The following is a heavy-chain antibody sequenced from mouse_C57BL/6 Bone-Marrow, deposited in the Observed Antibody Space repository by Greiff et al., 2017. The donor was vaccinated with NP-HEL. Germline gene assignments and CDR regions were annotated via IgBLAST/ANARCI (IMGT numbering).Heavy chain of an antibody. Sequence: QVQLKQSGAELVKPGASVKLSCKASGYTFTSYLMHWVKQRPGRGLEWIGRIDPNSGGTKYNEKFKSKATLTVDKPSSKAYMQLNSLTSEDSAVYYCARYYYGSSSFDYWGQGTTLTVSS. J-gene: IGHJ2*01. CDR1: GYTFTSYL. V-gene: IGHV1-72*01. CDR3: ARYYYGSSSFDY. CDR2: IDPNSGGT. D-gene: IGHD1-1*01.